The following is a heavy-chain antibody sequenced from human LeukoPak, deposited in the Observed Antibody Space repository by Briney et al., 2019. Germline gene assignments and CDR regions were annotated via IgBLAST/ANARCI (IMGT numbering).Heavy chain of an antibody. CDR1: GHTFTSYG. CDR2: ISAYNGNT. J-gene: IGHJ3*02. Sequence: GASVKVSCKASGHTFTSYGISWVRQAPGQGLEWMGWISAYNGNTNHAQKLQGRVTMTTDTSTSTAYMELRSLRSDDTAVYYCARNYYYDSSGYYKAGNAFDIWGQGTMVTVSS. V-gene: IGHV1-18*01. CDR3: ARNYYYDSSGYYKAGNAFDI. D-gene: IGHD3-22*01.